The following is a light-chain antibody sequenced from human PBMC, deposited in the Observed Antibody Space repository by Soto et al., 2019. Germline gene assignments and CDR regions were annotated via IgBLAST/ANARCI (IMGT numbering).Light chain of an antibody. CDR2: DAS. J-gene: IGKJ1*01. CDR3: QQYNSYRT. V-gene: IGKV1-5*01. CDR1: QSISSW. Sequence: DIHMTQSPSSLSASVGDRVTITCRASQSISSWLAWYQQKPGKAPKLLIYDASSLESGVQSRFSGSGSGTEFTLTIRSLQPDDFATYYCQQYNSYRTFGQGTKVDIK.